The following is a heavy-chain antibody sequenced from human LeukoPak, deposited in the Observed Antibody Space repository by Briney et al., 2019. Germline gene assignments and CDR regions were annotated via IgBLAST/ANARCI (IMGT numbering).Heavy chain of an antibody. CDR1: GFTFSSYG. CDR3: ARDRYYDSSGYYVGDY. V-gene: IGHV3-30*02. Sequence: GGSLRLSCAASGFTFSSYGMHWVCQAPGKGLEWVAFIRYDGGNKYYADSVKGRFTISRDNSKNTLYLQMNSLRAEDTAVYYCARDRYYDSSGYYVGDYWGQGTLVTVSS. J-gene: IGHJ4*02. CDR2: IRYDGGNK. D-gene: IGHD3-22*01.